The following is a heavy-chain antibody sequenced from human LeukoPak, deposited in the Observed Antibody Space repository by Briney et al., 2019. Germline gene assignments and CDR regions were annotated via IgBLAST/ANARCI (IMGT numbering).Heavy chain of an antibody. CDR1: GGTFSSYA. V-gene: IGHV1-69*04. Sequence: AALVKVSCKASGGTFSSYAISWVRQAPGQGLEWMGRIIPILGIANYAQKFQGRVTITADKSMSTAYMELSSMRSEDTAVYYCATRRHIVVVTAIGDAFDIWGQGTMATVSS. CDR3: ATRRHIVVVTAIGDAFDI. J-gene: IGHJ3*02. D-gene: IGHD2-21*02. CDR2: IIPILGIA.